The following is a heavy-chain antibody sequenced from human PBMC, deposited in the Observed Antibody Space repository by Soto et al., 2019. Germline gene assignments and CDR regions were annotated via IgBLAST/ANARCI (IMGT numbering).Heavy chain of an antibody. CDR3: ARGFSGSRPGDYYYYVMDA. J-gene: IGHJ6*02. V-gene: IGHV4-31*03. Sequence: QVQLQESDPGLVKPSQTLSLTCSVSGGSISSGGYYWSWIRQHPGKGLEWIGYIYYSGTTYYNPSLKSRATISVDTSKSQFSLKLSSVTAADTAVYYCARGFSGSRPGDYYYYVMDAWGQGTTVTVSS. CDR1: GGSISSGGYY. D-gene: IGHD3-10*01. CDR2: IYYSGTT.